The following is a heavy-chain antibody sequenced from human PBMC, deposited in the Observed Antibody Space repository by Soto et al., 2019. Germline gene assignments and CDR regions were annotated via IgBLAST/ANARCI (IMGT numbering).Heavy chain of an antibody. CDR3: ARDAAGLAPFPPRN. CDR2: ISGTSSRT. V-gene: IGHV3-23*01. Sequence: GGSLRLSCAASGFQFSNHAMSWVRQAPGKGLEWVSGISGTSSRTYYLDSVKGRFTVSRDNSKNTLFLQMTSLRDEDTAFYFCARDAAGLAPFPPRNWGPGTLVTVSS. CDR1: GFQFSNHA. D-gene: IGHD6-19*01. J-gene: IGHJ4*02.